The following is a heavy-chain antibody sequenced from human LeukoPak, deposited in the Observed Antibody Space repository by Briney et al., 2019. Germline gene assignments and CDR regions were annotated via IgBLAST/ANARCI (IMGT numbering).Heavy chain of an antibody. CDR1: GFTVSAYA. CDR2: IYDDNT. D-gene: IGHD6-25*01. Sequence: PGVSLRLSCAASGFTVSAYAMVWVRQAPGKGLEWVSTIYDDNTYYADSVKGRFAISTDNSKNTLYLQMNSLRAEDTAVYYCARDLYNSASEWGQGTLVTVSS. J-gene: IGHJ4*02. CDR3: ARDLYNSASE. V-gene: IGHV3-23*01.